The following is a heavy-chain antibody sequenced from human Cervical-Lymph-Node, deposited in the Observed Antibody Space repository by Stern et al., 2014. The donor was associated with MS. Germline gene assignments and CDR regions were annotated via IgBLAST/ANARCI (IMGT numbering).Heavy chain of an antibody. D-gene: IGHD6-19*01. CDR1: GFSFSDCY. J-gene: IGHJ4*02. CDR3: ARGYSSGWYAGSDY. V-gene: IGHV3-11*06. CDR2: ISGSTSYT. Sequence: VQLVESGGGLVKPGGSLRLSCAASGFSFSDCYMSWIRQAPGKGLEWVTYISGSTSYTKYADSVKGRFTISRDNTKNSLYLQMNSLSAEDTAVYYCARGYSSGWYAGSDYWGQGSLVTVSS.